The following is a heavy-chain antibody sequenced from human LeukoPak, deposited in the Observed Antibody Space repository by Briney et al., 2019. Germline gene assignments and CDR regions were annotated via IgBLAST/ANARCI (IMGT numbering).Heavy chain of an antibody. CDR2: IYYSGST. V-gene: IGHV4-61*01. CDR3: ARFSSAYAFDI. D-gene: IGHD6-25*01. Sequence: SETLSLTCTVSGVSVSSGSYYWSWIRQPPGKGLEWIGYIYYSGSTNYNPSLKSRVTISVDTSKNQFSLKLSSVTAADTAVYYCARFSSAYAFDIWGQGTMVTVSS. CDR1: GVSVSSGSYY. J-gene: IGHJ3*02.